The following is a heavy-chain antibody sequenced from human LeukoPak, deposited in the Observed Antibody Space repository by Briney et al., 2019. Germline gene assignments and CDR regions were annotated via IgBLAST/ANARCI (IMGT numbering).Heavy chain of an antibody. CDR2: IYYSGST. J-gene: IGHJ4*02. Sequence: PSETLSLTCTVSGGSISSYYWSWIRQPPGKGLEWIGYIYYSGSTNYNPSLKSRVTISVDTSKNQFSLKLSSVTAADTAVYYCARGGDNYDYWGQGTLVTVSS. D-gene: IGHD5-24*01. V-gene: IGHV4-59*01. CDR1: GGSISSYY. CDR3: ARGGDNYDY.